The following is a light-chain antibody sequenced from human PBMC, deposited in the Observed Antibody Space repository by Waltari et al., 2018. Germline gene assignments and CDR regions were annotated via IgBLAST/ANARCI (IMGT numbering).Light chain of an antibody. CDR1: QSINTY. Sequence: DIQMTQSPSSLSASVGARVTITCRASQSINTYLNWYQQKPGKAPKLLIYAASSLQSGVPVRFSGRGSGTDFTLTITSLQREDFATYYCQQSYNTPYTFGQGTKLDIK. V-gene: IGKV1-39*01. CDR2: AAS. J-gene: IGKJ2*01. CDR3: QQSYNTPYT.